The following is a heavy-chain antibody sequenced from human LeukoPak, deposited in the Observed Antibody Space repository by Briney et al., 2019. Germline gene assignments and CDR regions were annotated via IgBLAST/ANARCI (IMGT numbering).Heavy chain of an antibody. J-gene: IGHJ4*02. CDR1: GFTFSNAW. CDR3: ATPTDYPAY. CDR2: IKSKTGGGTT. D-gene: IGHD4-11*01. Sequence: GGSLRLSCAASGFTFSNAWMSWVRQAPGKGLEWVGRIKSKTGGGTTDYAAPVKGRFTISRDDSKNTLYLQMNSLKTEDIAVYYCATPTDYPAYWGQGTLVIVSS. V-gene: IGHV3-15*01.